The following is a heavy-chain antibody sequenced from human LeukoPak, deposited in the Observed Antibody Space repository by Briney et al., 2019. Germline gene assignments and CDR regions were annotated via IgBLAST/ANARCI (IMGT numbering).Heavy chain of an antibody. D-gene: IGHD2-2*01. J-gene: IGHJ5*02. CDR1: GGTFSSYA. V-gene: IGHV1-69*13. Sequence: SVKVSCKASGGTFSSYAISWVRQAPGQGLEWMGGIIPIFGTANYAQKFQGRVTITADESTSTAYMELSSLRSEDTAVYYCAREDYLGYCSSTSCYPFDPWGQGTLLPVSS. CDR3: AREDYLGYCSSTSCYPFDP. CDR2: IIPIFGTA.